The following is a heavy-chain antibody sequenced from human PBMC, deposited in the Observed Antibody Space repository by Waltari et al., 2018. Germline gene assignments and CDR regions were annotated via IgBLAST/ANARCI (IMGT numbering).Heavy chain of an antibody. CDR3: ARPTAAMAYWYFDL. CDR1: GGSFSGYY. V-gene: IGHV4-34*01. CDR2: INHSGST. D-gene: IGHD5-18*01. J-gene: IGHJ2*01. Sequence: QVQLQQWGAGLLKPSETLSLTCAVYGGSFSGYYWSWIRQPPGKGLEWLGEINHSGSTNYNPSLKSRVTISVYTSKNQFSLKLSSVTAADTAVYYCARPTAAMAYWYFDLWGRGTLVTVSS.